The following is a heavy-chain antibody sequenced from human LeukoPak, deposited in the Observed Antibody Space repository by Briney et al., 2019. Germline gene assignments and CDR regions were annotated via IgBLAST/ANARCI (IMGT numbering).Heavy chain of an antibody. CDR2: IIPIFGTA. Sequence: SVKVSCKASGGTFSSYAISWVRQAPGQGLEWMGGIIPIFGTANYAQKFQGRVTITTDESTSTAYMELSSLRSEDTAVYYCARDPMHYYGSGSYRFDPWGQGTLVTVSS. CDR1: GGTFSSYA. CDR3: ARDPMHYYGSGSYRFDP. J-gene: IGHJ5*02. V-gene: IGHV1-69*05. D-gene: IGHD3-10*01.